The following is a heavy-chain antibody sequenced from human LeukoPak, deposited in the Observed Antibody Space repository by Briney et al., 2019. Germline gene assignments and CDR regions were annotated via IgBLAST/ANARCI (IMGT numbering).Heavy chain of an antibody. J-gene: IGHJ4*02. CDR3: ARGDNYYDSSGSLWD. CDR2: IYTSGNT. Sequence: SETLSLTCTVSGGSISSGGHYWSWIRQPAGKGLEWIGRIYTSGNTNYNPSLKSRATISVDTSRNQFSLELSSVTAADTAVYYCARGDNYYDSSGSLWDWGQGTLVTVSS. D-gene: IGHD3-22*01. CDR1: GGSISSGGHY. V-gene: IGHV4-61*02.